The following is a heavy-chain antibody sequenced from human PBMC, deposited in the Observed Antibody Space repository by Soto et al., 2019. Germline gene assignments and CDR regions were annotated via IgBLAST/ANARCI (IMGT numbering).Heavy chain of an antibody. V-gene: IGHV4-39*01. CDR1: GDSITSNPYF. CDR2: IYYSVTT. J-gene: IGHJ4*02. CDR3: ARHLSVDYFHY. D-gene: IGHD6-19*01. Sequence: SETLSLTCTVSGDSITSNPYFWAWIRQPPGKGLEWIGRIYYSVTTYYNPSLKSRVTISVDRSKNQFSPKLSSVTAADTAVYYSARHLSVDYFHYWGKGALVTVA.